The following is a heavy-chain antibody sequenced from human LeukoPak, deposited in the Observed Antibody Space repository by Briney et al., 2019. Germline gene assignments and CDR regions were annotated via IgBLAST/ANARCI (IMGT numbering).Heavy chain of an antibody. J-gene: IGHJ3*02. Sequence: GGSLRLSCAASGVTFRSYSMNWVRQAPGKGLEWVSSISSSSSYIYYADSVKGRFTISRDNAKNSLYLQMNSLRAEDTAVYYCTRDLGDSGSYYTAFDIWGQGTMVTVSS. V-gene: IGHV3-21*01. CDR3: TRDLGDSGSYYTAFDI. D-gene: IGHD3-10*01. CDR1: GVTFRSYS. CDR2: ISSSSSYI.